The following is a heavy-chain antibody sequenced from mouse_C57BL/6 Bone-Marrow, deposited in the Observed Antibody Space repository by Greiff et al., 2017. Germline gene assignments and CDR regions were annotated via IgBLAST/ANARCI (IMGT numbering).Heavy chain of an antibody. J-gene: IGHJ1*03. CDR2: ISYDGSN. CDR1: GYSITSGYY. V-gene: IGHV3-6*01. CDR3: ASDMPVEDFDV. Sequence: EVKLMESGPGLVKPSQSLSLTCSVTGYSITSGYYWNWIRQFPGNKLEWMGYISYDGSNNYNPSLKNRISITRDTSKNQFFLKLNSVTTEDTATYYCASDMPVEDFDVWGTGTTVTVSS. D-gene: IGHD1-1*01.